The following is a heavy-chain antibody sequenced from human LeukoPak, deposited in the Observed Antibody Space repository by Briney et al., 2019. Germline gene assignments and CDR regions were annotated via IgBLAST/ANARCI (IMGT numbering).Heavy chain of an antibody. CDR3: AKAIKSGYSSSWWFFQH. D-gene: IGHD6-13*01. CDR2: TSGSGGST. Sequence: GGWLPLSCSASAFTLCSYSMSCVRPPAARGGAWVSATSGSGGSTYYANSVKGRYTISRDKSKNTLYLQMNSLRAENTAVYYCAKAIKSGYSSSWWFFQHWGQGTLVTVSS. V-gene: IGHV3-23*01. CDR1: AFTLCSYS. J-gene: IGHJ1*01.